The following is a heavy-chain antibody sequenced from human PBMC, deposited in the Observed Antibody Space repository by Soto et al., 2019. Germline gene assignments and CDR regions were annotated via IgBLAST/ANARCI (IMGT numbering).Heavy chain of an antibody. CDR3: ARDRGSGGAFDI. CDR1: GFTFSSYE. Sequence: GGSLRLSCAASGFTFSSYEMNWVRQAPGKGLEWVSYISSSGSTIYYADSVKGRFTISRDNAKNSLYLQMNSLRAEDTAVYYCARDRGSGGAFDIWGQGTMGTVSS. V-gene: IGHV3-48*03. J-gene: IGHJ3*02. CDR2: ISSSGSTI. D-gene: IGHD3-10*01.